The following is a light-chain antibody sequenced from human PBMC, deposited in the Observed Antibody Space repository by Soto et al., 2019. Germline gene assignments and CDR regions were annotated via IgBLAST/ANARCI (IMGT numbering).Light chain of an antibody. CDR2: AAS. V-gene: IGKV3-15*01. J-gene: IGKJ1*01. CDR3: QQYNKWPPWT. CDR1: QSVGSN. Sequence: EVVMTQSPATLSVSPGETATLSCRASQSVGSNLAWYQQKPGQAPRLLIYAASTRATGIPARFSGSGSGTEFTLTISSLQSEDFAVYFCQQYNKWPPWTFGQGTKVDIK.